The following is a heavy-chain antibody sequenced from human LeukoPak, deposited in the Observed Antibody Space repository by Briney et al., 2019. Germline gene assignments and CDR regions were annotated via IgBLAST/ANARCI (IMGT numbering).Heavy chain of an antibody. CDR1: GITFSGYW. J-gene: IGHJ5*02. CDR2: ISRDGSSA. Sequence: GGSLRLSCAASGITFSGYWMHWVRQAPGKGLLWVSRISRDGSSAHYADSVRGRFTISRDNAKSTLYLQMNSLRVEDTAVYYCGGSSSYNWFDPWGQGTRVTVSS. V-gene: IGHV3-74*01. CDR3: GGSSSYNWFDP. D-gene: IGHD1-26*01.